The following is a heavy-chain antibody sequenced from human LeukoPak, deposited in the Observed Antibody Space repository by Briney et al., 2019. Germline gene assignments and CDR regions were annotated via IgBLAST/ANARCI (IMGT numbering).Heavy chain of an antibody. J-gene: IGHJ4*02. V-gene: IGHV1-8*01. Sequence: GASVTVSCKASGYTFTSCDINWVRQAPGQGLGWMGWINPNSGNTGYGQSCQGRITMTRDISIGTAYMELSNLTSEDTAIYYCTRGSSGRRDNWGQGTLVTVSA. CDR3: TRGSSGRRDN. D-gene: IGHD6-19*01. CDR2: INPNSGNT. CDR1: GYTFTSCD.